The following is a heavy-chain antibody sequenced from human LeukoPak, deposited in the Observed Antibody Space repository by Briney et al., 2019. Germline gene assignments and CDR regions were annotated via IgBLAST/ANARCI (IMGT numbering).Heavy chain of an antibody. CDR2: ISGSGGTA. CDR3: PEEGYGSSWNVEFDH. Sequence: GGSLRLSCAATGFTFSSHAMSWVRQAPGKGLEWVSAISGSGGTAYYEDSVKGRFTICRDNSNNTLYLQVNSLIAEDTAVYYCPEEGYGSSWNVEFDHWGQRTPVIVSS. D-gene: IGHD6-13*01. V-gene: IGHV3-23*01. J-gene: IGHJ4*02. CDR1: GFTFSSHA.